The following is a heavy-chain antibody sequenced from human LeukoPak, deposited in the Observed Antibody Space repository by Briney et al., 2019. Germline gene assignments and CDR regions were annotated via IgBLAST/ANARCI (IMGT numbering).Heavy chain of an antibody. D-gene: IGHD1-20*01. J-gene: IGHJ4*02. V-gene: IGHV4-59*01. CDR1: GDSLSSCY. CDR3: ATAARVSITGPVLDY. CDR2: IDYSGST. Sequence: SSETLSLTCPVSGDSLSSCYSSWIRQPPGKGLEWIGYIDYSGSTNYNPSPKSRVTISVDTSKTQFSLKLGSVTAADTAVYYCATAARVSITGPVLDYWGQGTLVTVSS.